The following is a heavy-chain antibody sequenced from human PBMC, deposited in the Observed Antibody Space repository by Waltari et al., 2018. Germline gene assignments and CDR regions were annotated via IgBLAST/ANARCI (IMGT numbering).Heavy chain of an antibody. D-gene: IGHD1-26*01. V-gene: IGHV1-69*02. J-gene: IGHJ4*02. CDR3: ARSGGELPPY. CDR2: IIPILGIA. CDR1: GGTFSSYT. Sequence: QVQLVQSGAEVKKPGSSVKVSCKASGGTFSSYTISWVRQAPGQGLEWRGRIIPILGIANYAQKFQGRVTITADKSTSTADMELSSLRSEDTAVYYCARSGGELPPYWGQGTLVTVSS.